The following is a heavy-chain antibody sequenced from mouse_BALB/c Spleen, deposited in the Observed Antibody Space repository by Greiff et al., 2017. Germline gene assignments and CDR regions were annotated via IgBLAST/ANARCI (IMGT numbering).Heavy chain of an antibody. CDR1: GYTFTSYY. J-gene: IGHJ4*01. CDR3: ARSGNSYAMDY. V-gene: IGHV1S56*01. D-gene: IGHD2-1*01. CDR2: IYPGNVNT. Sequence: VKLMESGPELVKPGASVRISCKASGYTFTSYYIHWVKQRPGQGLEWIGWIYPGNVNTKYNEKFKGKATLTADKSSSTAYMQLSSLTSEDSAVYFCARSGNSYAMDYWGQGTSVTVSS.